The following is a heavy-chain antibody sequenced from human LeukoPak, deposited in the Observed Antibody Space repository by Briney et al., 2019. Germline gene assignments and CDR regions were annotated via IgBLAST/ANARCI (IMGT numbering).Heavy chain of an antibody. Sequence: GGSLRLSCAASGFTFSTYAMHWVRQAPGKGLEYVSAISSNGGSTYYANSVKGRFTISRDNSKNTLCLQMGSLRAEDMAVYYCARASSGWYDYWGQGTLVTVSS. CDR3: ARASSGWYDY. V-gene: IGHV3-64*01. D-gene: IGHD6-19*01. J-gene: IGHJ4*02. CDR2: ISSNGGST. CDR1: GFTFSTYA.